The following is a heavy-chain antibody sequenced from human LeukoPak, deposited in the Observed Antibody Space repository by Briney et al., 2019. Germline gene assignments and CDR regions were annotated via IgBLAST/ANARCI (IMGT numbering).Heavy chain of an antibody. D-gene: IGHD2-2*01. CDR1: GFTFSSYS. J-gene: IGHJ4*02. V-gene: IGHV3-21*01. Sequence: GGSLRLSCAASGFTFSSYSMNWVRQAPGKGLEWVSSISSSSSYIYYADSVKGRFTISRDNAKNSLYLQMNSLRAEDTAVYYCARGPFRPAAMFDFDYWGQGTLVTVSS. CDR2: ISSSSSYI. CDR3: ARGPFRPAAMFDFDY.